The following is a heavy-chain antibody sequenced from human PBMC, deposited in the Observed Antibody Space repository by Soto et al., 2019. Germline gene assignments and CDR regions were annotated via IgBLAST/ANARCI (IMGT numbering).Heavy chain of an antibody. CDR1: GFTFDDYA. D-gene: IGHD1-1*01. J-gene: IGHJ6*02. CDR2: ISWNSGSI. V-gene: IGHV3-9*01. CDR3: ARVKMATTYYYYGMDV. Sequence: GGSLRLSCAASGFTFDDYAMHWVRQAPGKGLEWDSGISWNSGSIGYADSVKGRFTISRDNTKNTPYLQMNSLRAEDTAVYYCARVKMATTYYYYGMDVWGQGTTVTVS.